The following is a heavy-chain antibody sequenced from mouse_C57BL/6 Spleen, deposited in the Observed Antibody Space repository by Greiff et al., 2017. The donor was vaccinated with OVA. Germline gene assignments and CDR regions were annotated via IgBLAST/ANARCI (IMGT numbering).Heavy chain of an antibody. CDR2: FYPGSGSI. D-gene: IGHD1-1*01. Sequence: VQLQQSGAELVKPGASVKLSCKASGYTFTEYTIHWVKQRSGQGLEWIGWFYPGSGSIKYNEKFKDKATLTADKSYSTVYMELSRLTSEVSAVYFCARHEEEYYGSRDYAMDYWGQGTSVTVSS. CDR3: ARHEEEYYGSRDYAMDY. J-gene: IGHJ4*01. CDR1: GYTFTEYT. V-gene: IGHV1-62-2*01.